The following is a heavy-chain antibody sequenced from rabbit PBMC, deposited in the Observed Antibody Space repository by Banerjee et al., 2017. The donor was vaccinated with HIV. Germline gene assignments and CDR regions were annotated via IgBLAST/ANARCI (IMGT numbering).Heavy chain of an antibody. V-gene: IGHV1S47*01. CDR3: VRDFLTSTTYYIQSRLDL. Sequence: QEQLVESGGGLVQPGGSLTLTCTASGFDFSRYGVSWVRQAPGKGLEWIGYINIGTGRTWYASWVNGRFTISRENTQNTVSLQLNSLTAADTATYFCVRDFLTSTTYYIQSRLDLWAQGPWSPS. CDR1: GFDFSRYG. CDR2: INIGTGRT. J-gene: IGHJ3*01. D-gene: IGHD1-1*01.